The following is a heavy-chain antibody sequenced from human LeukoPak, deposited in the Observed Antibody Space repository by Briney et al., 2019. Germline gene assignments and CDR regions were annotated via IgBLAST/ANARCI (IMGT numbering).Heavy chain of an antibody. CDR1: GFTFSSYA. CDR2: ISGRGGTT. CDR3: AKSGYSTNWYRYFDY. D-gene: IGHD6-13*01. J-gene: IGHJ4*02. V-gene: IGHV3-23*01. Sequence: GGSLRLSCAASGFTFSSYAMSWVRQAPGKGLEWVSTISGRGGTTYYADSVKGRFTISRDNSKNTLYLQMNSLRAEDTAVYYCAKSGYSTNWYRYFDYWGQGTLVTVSS.